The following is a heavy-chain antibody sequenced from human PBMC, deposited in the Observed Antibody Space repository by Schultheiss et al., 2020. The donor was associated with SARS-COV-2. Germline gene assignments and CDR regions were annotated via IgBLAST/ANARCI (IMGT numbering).Heavy chain of an antibody. CDR1: GGSISSSSYY. Sequence: SETLSLTCAVSGGSISSSSYYWGWIRQPPGKGLEWIGEIYHSGSTNYNPSLKSRVTISVDTSKNQFSLKLSSVTAADTAVYYCARASFSYGMDVWGQGTTVTVSS. V-gene: IGHV4-39*07. CDR3: ARASFSYGMDV. D-gene: IGHD3-3*01. J-gene: IGHJ6*02. CDR2: IYHSGST.